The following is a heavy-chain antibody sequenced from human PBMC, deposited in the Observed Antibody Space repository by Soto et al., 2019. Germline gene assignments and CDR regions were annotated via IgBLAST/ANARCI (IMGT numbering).Heavy chain of an antibody. J-gene: IGHJ4*02. V-gene: IGHV1-69*13. D-gene: IGHD2-2*02. Sequence: SVKVSCKASGGTFSSYAISWVRQAPGQGLEWMGGIIPIFGTANYAQKFQGRVTITADESTSTAYMELSSLRSEDTAVYYCVLVVPAAILSGWYYFDYWGQGTLVTVSS. CDR3: VLVVPAAILSGWYYFDY. CDR2: IIPIFGTA. CDR1: GGTFSSYA.